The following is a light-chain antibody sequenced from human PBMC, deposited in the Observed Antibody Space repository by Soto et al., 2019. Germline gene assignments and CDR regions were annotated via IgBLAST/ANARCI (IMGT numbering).Light chain of an antibody. CDR1: QSVSSSY. CDR2: GAS. CDR3: QQYGSSPLT. J-gene: IGKJ3*01. Sequence: EIVLTHAPGTLSLSPGERATLSCRAIQSVSSSYLAWYQQKPGQAPRLLIYGASSRATGIPDRFSGSGSGTDFTLTISRLEPEDFAVYYCQQYGSSPLTFGPGTKVDIK. V-gene: IGKV3-20*01.